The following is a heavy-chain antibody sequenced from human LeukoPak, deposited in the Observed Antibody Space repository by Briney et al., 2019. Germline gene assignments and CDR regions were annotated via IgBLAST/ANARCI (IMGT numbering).Heavy chain of an antibody. V-gene: IGHV3-23*01. CDR3: AKTRAYYYDAYDY. CDR2: ISGSGGST. J-gene: IGHJ4*02. CDR1: GFTFSSHA. D-gene: IGHD3-22*01. Sequence: GGSLRLSCAASGFTFSSHAMSWVRQAPGKGLEWVSAISGSGGSTYYADSVKGRFTISRDNSKNTLYLQMNSLRAEDTAVYYCAKTRAYYYDAYDYWGQGTLVTVSS.